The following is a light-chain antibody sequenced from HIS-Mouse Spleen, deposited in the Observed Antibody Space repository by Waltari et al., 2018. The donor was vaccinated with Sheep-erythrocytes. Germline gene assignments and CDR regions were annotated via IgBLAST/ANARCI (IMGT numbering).Light chain of an antibody. CDR3: CSYAGSSTPWV. Sequence: QSALTQPASVSGSPGPSIPIPCTGTSSDVGSYNLVSWYQQHPGKAPKLMIYEGSKRPSGVCNRFSGSKSGNTASLTISGLQAEDEADYYCCSYAGSSTPWVFGGGTKLTVL. V-gene: IGLV2-23*01. J-gene: IGLJ3*02. CDR1: SSDVGSYNL. CDR2: EGS.